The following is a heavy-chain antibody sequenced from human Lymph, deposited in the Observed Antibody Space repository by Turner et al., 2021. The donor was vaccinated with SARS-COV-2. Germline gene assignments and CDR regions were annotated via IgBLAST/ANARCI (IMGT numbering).Heavy chain of an antibody. CDR1: GGSISSYY. J-gene: IGHJ4*02. V-gene: IGHV4-59*08. Sequence: QVQLLESGPGLVKPSETLSLTCTVSGGSISSYYWSWIRQPPGKGLEWIEEIYDSGSTNYNPALKSRVTISVDTSKNQYALGLSSGTAADTAVYDGARGFDYWGQGTLVTVSS. CDR3: ARGFDY. CDR2: IYDSGST.